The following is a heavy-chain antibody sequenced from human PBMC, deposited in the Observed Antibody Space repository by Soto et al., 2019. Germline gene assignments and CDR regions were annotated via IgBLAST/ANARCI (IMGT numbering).Heavy chain of an antibody. D-gene: IGHD3-10*01. J-gene: IGHJ6*02. CDR2: ISSGSSYI. CDR1: EFTFSVYS. CDR3: TRDRVKIRGGYYHYYGMDV. Sequence: DVQLEESGGGLVKPGGSLRLSCVASEFTFSVYSMNWVRQAPGKGLEWVSSISSGSSYIYYADSVKGRFTISRDNDKSSLFLHMNSLRVDDTVVYYCTRDRVKIRGGYYHYYGMDVWGQGTTVTVSS. V-gene: IGHV3-21*02.